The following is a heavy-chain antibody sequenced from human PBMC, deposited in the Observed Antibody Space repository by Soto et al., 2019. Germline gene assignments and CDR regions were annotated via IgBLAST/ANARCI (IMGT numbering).Heavy chain of an antibody. J-gene: IGHJ5*02. Sequence: SVKVSCKASGGTFSSYAISWVRQAPGQGLEWMGGIIPIFGTANYAQKFQGRVTITADESTSTAYMELSSLRSEDTAVYYCARDRGAYYYDSSGHRPENWFDPWGQGTLVTVSS. CDR3: ARDRGAYYYDSSGHRPENWFDP. CDR2: IIPIFGTA. CDR1: GGTFSSYA. D-gene: IGHD3-22*01. V-gene: IGHV1-69*13.